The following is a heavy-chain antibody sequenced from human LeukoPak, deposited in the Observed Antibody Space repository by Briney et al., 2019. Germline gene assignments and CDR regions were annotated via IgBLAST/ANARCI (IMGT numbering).Heavy chain of an antibody. CDR3: ARDIMELLYFDY. CDR1: GGSVSDYY. D-gene: IGHD2-15*01. Sequence: SETLSLTCTISGGSVSDYYWSWIRQSPGKGLEWIGYIYHTGSTSYSPSLKSRVTISADTCQNQFSLKLSSVTAADTAVYYCARDIMELLYFDYWGQGTLVTVSS. V-gene: IGHV4-59*02. J-gene: IGHJ4*02. CDR2: IYHTGST.